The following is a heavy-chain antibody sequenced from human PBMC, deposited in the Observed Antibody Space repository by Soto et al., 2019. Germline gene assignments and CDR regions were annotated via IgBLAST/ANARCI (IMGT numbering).Heavy chain of an antibody. Sequence: GGSLRLSCVASAFPFNNFPMHLVRQSPGKGLQWLASITTTSTYKYYADSVKGRFSISRDNAKNSLYMELTNLRSEDTAVYYCAREKCSSTSCNHGMDVWGLGTRVTVSS. V-gene: IGHV3-21*01. CDR3: AREKCSSTSCNHGMDV. D-gene: IGHD2-2*01. J-gene: IGHJ6*02. CDR2: ITTTSTYK. CDR1: AFPFNNFP.